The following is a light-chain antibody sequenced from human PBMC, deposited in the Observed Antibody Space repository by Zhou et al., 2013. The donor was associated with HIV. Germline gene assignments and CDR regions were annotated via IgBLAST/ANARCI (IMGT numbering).Light chain of an antibody. V-gene: IGKV3-20*01. Sequence: EIVLTQSPGTLSLSPGERATLSCRASESISSSFLAWYQQKPGQPPRLLIYGASNRATSIPDRFSGSGSGTDFTLTVSRLEPDDFAVYYCQYYGNSPPATFGPGTKVDFK. CDR3: QYYGNSPPAT. CDR1: ESISSSF. CDR2: GAS. J-gene: IGKJ3*01.